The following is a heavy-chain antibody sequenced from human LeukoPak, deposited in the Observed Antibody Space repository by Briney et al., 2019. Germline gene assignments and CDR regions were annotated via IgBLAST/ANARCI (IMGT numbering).Heavy chain of an antibody. Sequence: PGGSLRLSCAASGFTFSSYVMHWVRQAPGKGLEWVAVISYDGSNKYYADSVKGRFTISRDNSKNTLYLQMNSLRAEDTAVYYCAREEPLTTSFDYWGQGTLVTASS. D-gene: IGHD1-26*01. CDR1: GFTFSSYV. CDR3: AREEPLTTSFDY. J-gene: IGHJ4*02. CDR2: ISYDGSNK. V-gene: IGHV3-30-3*01.